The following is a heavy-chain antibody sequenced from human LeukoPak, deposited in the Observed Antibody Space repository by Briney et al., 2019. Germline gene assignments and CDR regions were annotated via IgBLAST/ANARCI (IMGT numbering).Heavy chain of an antibody. D-gene: IGHD3-3*01. CDR3: ARGDFNFWSGYYPYYFDY. Sequence: QTGGSLRLSCTASGFTFGDYAMSWVRQAPGKGLEWVDFIRSKAYGGTTEYAASVKGRFTISRDDSKSIAYLQMNSLRAEDTAVYYCARGDFNFWSGYYPYYFDYWGQGTLVTVSS. CDR1: GFTFGDYA. V-gene: IGHV3-49*04. CDR2: IRSKAYGGTT. J-gene: IGHJ4*02.